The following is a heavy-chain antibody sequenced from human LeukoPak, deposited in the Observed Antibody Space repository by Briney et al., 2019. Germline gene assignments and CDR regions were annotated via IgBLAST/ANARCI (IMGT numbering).Heavy chain of an antibody. CDR3: AESFSVGYSSGWYVAAYYFDY. CDR2: ISGSGGNT. CDR1: GFIFSSYA. Sequence: GGSLRLSCAASGFIFSSYAMSWVRQAPGKGLEWISAISGSGGNTYYTDSVKGRFTISRDNSRNTLHLQMNSLRDEDTAVYYCAESFSVGYSSGWYVAAYYFDYWGQGTLVTVSS. D-gene: IGHD6-19*01. J-gene: IGHJ4*02. V-gene: IGHV3-23*01.